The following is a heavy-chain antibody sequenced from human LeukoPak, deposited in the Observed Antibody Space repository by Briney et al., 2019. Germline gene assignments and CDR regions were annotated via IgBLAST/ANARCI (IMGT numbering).Heavy chain of an antibody. D-gene: IGHD3-10*01. Sequence: SVKVSCKASGGTFSSYAISWVRQAPGRGLEWMGGIIPIFGTANYAQKFQGRVTITADESTSTAYMELRSLRSDDTAVYYCARTSITMVRGGYYFDFWGQGTLVTVSS. CDR1: GGTFSSYA. V-gene: IGHV1-69*13. J-gene: IGHJ4*02. CDR3: ARTSITMVRGGYYFDF. CDR2: IIPIFGTA.